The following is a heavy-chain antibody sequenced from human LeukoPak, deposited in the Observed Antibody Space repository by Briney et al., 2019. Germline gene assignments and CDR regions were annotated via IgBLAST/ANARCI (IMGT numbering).Heavy chain of an antibody. Sequence: SETLSLTCAVYGGSFSGYYWSWIRQPPGKGLERIGEINHSGSTNYNPSLKSRVTISVDTSKNQFSLKLSSVTAADTAVYYCARGEIVVVPAASYYYHYMDVWGKGTTVTVSS. CDR3: ARGEIVVVPAASYYYHYMDV. D-gene: IGHD2-2*01. V-gene: IGHV4-34*01. J-gene: IGHJ6*03. CDR2: INHSGST. CDR1: GGSFSGYY.